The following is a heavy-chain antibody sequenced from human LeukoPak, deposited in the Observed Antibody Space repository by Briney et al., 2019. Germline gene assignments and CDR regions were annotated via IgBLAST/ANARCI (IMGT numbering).Heavy chain of an antibody. CDR1: GFTFSSYG. J-gene: IGHJ4*02. CDR3: AGSLKVRGVLLDY. V-gene: IGHV3-33*01. D-gene: IGHD3-10*01. Sequence: GGSLRLSCAASGFTFSSYGMHWVRQAPGKGLEWVAVIWYDGSNKYYADSEKGRFTISRDNSKNTLYLQMNSLRAEDTAVYYCAGSLKVRGVLLDYWGQGTLVTVSS. CDR2: IWYDGSNK.